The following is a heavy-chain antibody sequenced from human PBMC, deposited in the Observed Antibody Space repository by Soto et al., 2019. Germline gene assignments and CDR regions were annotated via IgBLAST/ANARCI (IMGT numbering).Heavy chain of an antibody. CDR2: IIPIFGTA. Sequence: QVQLVQSGAEVKKPGSSVKVSCKASGGTFSSYAISWVRQAPGQGLEWMGGIIPIFGTANYAQKCQGRVTITADESTSTAYSELSSLRSEDTAVYYCASGITMVRGVNPFDYWGQGTLVTVSS. J-gene: IGHJ4*02. V-gene: IGHV1-69*01. CDR3: ASGITMVRGVNPFDY. D-gene: IGHD3-10*01. CDR1: GGTFSSYA.